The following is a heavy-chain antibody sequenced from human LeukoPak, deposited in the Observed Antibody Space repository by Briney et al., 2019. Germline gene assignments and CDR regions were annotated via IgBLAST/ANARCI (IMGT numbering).Heavy chain of an antibody. D-gene: IGHD6-25*01. V-gene: IGHV3-48*02. Sequence: GGSLRLSCAASGFTFSSYSMNWVRQAPGKGLEWVSYIDTSSSTIYYADSVRGRFTISRDNAKSSLYLQMNSLRDEDTAVYYCARDEGGYSSGGDERHYFDYWGQGTLVTVSS. CDR1: GFTFSSYS. CDR2: IDTSSSTI. CDR3: ARDEGGYSSGGDERHYFDY. J-gene: IGHJ4*02.